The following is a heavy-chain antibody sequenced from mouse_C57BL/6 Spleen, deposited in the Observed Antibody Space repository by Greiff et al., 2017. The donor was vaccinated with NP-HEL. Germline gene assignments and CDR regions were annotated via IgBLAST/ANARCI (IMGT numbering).Heavy chain of an antibody. D-gene: IGHD2-3*01. CDR3: ARSNDGYYGYFDV. CDR2: INPSSGYT. CDR1: GYTFTSYT. Sequence: VQLQQSGAELARPGASVKMSCKASGYTFTSYTLHWVKQRPGQGLEWIGYINPSSGYTKYNQKFKDKATLTADKSSSTAYMQLSSLTSEDSAVYYCARSNDGYYGYFDVWGTGTTVTVSS. J-gene: IGHJ1*03. V-gene: IGHV1-4*01.